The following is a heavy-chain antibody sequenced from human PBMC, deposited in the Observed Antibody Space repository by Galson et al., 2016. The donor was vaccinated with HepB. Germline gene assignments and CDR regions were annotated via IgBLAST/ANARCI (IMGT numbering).Heavy chain of an antibody. J-gene: IGHJ6*04. CDR2: ISWNSGRE. D-gene: IGHD3-16*01. V-gene: IGHV3-9*01. CDR3: AKDGGGRSGGWGFDQDYGIDV. Sequence: SLRLSCAASGFTFDDYAMHWVRQSPGKGLEWVSGISWNSGREAYADSVKGRFTISRDNAKNTLFLQMNSLRPEDTAFYYCAKDGGGRSGGWGFDQDYGIDVWGKGTTVTVSS. CDR1: GFTFDDYA.